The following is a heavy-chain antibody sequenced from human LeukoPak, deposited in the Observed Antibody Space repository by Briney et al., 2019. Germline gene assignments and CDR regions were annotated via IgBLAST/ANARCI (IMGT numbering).Heavy chain of an antibody. Sequence: PGGSLRLSCAASGFTFSSYAMSWVRQAPGKGLEWDSAISGSGGSTYYADSVKGRFTISRDNSKNTLYLQMNSLRAEDTAVYYCAKPTRGYCSSTSCPMGGNYFDYWGQGTLVTVSS. CDR1: GFTFSSYA. D-gene: IGHD2-2*01. CDR2: ISGSGGST. V-gene: IGHV3-23*01. CDR3: AKPTRGYCSSTSCPMGGNYFDY. J-gene: IGHJ4*02.